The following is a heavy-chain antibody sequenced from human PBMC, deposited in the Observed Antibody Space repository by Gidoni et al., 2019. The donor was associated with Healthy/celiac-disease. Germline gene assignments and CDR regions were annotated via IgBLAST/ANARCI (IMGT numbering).Heavy chain of an antibody. J-gene: IGHJ4*02. CDR2: IRSKAYGGTT. D-gene: IGHD3-3*01. V-gene: IGHV3-49*03. CDR3: TRETITIFGVVLGYY. Sequence: EVQLVESGGGLVQPGRSLRLSCTASGFTFGDSAMSWFRQAPGKGLEWVGFIRSKAYGGTTEYAASVKGRFTISRDDSKSIAYLQMNSLKTEDTAVYYCTRETITIFGVVLGYYWGQGTLVTVSS. CDR1: GFTFGDSA.